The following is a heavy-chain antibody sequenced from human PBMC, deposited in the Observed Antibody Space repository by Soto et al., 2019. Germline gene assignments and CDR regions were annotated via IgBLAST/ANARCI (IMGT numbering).Heavy chain of an antibody. CDR2: ISGSGVST. Sequence: EVQLLESGGGLVQPGGSLRLSCVASGFTFNSYAMNWVRQAPGKGLEWVSGISGSGVSTYYADSVKGRFTISRDNSKNTLFLQMNSLRGEDTAVYYCAKPRVDAEYLQHWGQGTLVSVSS. CDR3: AKPRVDAEYLQH. J-gene: IGHJ1*01. V-gene: IGHV3-23*01. D-gene: IGHD2-15*01. CDR1: GFTFNSYA.